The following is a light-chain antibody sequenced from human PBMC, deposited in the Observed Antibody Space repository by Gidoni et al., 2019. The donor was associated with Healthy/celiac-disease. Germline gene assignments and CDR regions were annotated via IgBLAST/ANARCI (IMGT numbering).Light chain of an antibody. CDR1: QSVSSN. V-gene: IGKV3-15*01. CDR3: QQYNNWPPLT. Sequence: EIVMTQYPATLSVSPGERATLSCRASQSVSSNLAWYQQKPGQAPRLLSYGASTRATGIPARFSGSGSGTEFTLTISSLQSEDFAVYYCQQYNNWPPLTFGGGTQVEIK. J-gene: IGKJ4*01. CDR2: GAS.